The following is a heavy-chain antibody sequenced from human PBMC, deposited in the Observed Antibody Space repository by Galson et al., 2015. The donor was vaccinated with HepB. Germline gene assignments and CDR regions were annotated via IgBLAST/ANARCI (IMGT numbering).Heavy chain of an antibody. V-gene: IGHV1-24*01. CDR1: GYTLTELS. D-gene: IGHD3-22*01. CDR3: ATGDSSGYYWFDY. CDR2: FDPEDGET. Sequence: SVKVSCKVSGYTLTELSMHWVRQAPGKGLEWMGGFDPEDGETIYAQKFQGRVTMTEGTSTDTAYMELSSLRSEDTAVYYCATGDSSGYYWFDYWGQGTLVTVSS. J-gene: IGHJ4*02.